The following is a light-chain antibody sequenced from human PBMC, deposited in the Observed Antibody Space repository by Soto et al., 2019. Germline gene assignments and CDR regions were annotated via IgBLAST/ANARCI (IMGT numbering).Light chain of an antibody. CDR3: QQYYSYPFN. J-gene: IGKJ2*01. CDR1: QSITYY. CDR2: GAS. V-gene: IGKV1-39*01. Sequence: DIQMTQSPTSLSASVGDRVTITCRASQSITYYLNWYQQKPGKAPKLLIYGASSLQSGVPSRFSGSGSGTHFTLSISYLRSEDFATYYCQQYYSYPFNFGQGTKLEIK.